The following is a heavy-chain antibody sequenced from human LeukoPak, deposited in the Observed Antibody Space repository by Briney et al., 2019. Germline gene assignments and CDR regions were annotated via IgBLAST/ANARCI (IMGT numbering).Heavy chain of an antibody. CDR1: GFTFSSYA. Sequence: PGGSLRLSCAASGFTFSSYAMSWVRQAPGKRREWVSAISGSGGSTYYADSVKGRFTVSRDNSKNTLYLQMNRVRAEDTPVYYCAKWTGYYYFDYWGQGTLVTVSS. J-gene: IGHJ4*01. V-gene: IGHV3-23*01. D-gene: IGHD3/OR15-3a*01. CDR2: ISGSGGST. CDR3: AKWTGYYYFDY.